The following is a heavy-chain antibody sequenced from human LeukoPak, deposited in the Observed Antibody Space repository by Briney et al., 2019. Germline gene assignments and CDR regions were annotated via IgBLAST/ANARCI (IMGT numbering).Heavy chain of an antibody. CDR2: ISSSGSIS. J-gene: IGHJ4*02. Sequence: GGSPRLSCSASGFTFNNYEMSWVRQAPGKGLEWVSYISSSGSISYYSDSVKGRFTISRDNAKNSVSLQMNTLRAEDTGVYYCARQAYGSGWFWGQGTLVSVSS. CDR1: GFTFNNYE. V-gene: IGHV3-48*03. CDR3: ARQAYGSGWF. D-gene: IGHD6-19*01.